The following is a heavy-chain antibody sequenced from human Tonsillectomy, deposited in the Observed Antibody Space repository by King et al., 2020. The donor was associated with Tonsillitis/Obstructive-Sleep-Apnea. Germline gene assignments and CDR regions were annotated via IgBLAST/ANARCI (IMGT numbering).Heavy chain of an antibody. D-gene: IGHD3-22*01. CDR1: GYTFSSHY. V-gene: IGHV1-46*01. CDR2: INPSGGST. J-gene: IGHJ6*03. Sequence: QLVQSGAEVKKPGASVKVSCKASGYTFSSHYMHWVRQAPGQGLEWMGIINPSGGSTTYAQKFQGRVTMTRDTSTSTVYMELSSLRSEDTAVYYCARDYSYSSCYYYVRGYYYYYYMDVWGKGTTVTVSS. CDR3: ARDYSYSSCYYYVRGYYYYYYMDV.